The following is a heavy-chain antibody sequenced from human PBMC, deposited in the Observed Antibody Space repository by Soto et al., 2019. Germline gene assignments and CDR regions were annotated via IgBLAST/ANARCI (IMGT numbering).Heavy chain of an antibody. CDR2: IYHSGST. V-gene: IGHV4-30-2*01. CDR1: GGSISSGGYS. J-gene: IGHJ3*02. Sequence: PSETLSLTCAVSGGSISSGGYSWSWIRQPPGEGLEWIGYIYHSGSTYYNPSLKSRVTISVDRSKNQFSLKLSSVTAADTAVYYCARGNLYYYDSSGYRDAFDIWGQGTMVTVSS. CDR3: ARGNLYYYDSSGYRDAFDI. D-gene: IGHD3-22*01.